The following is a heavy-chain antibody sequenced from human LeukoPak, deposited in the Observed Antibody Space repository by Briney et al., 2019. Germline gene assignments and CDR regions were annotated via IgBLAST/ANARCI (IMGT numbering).Heavy chain of an antibody. CDR3: ARVLYYDFWSGYFPGYYYYYMDV. V-gene: IGHV3-48*04. D-gene: IGHD3-3*01. CDR2: ISSSGSTI. CDR1: GFTFSSYG. J-gene: IGHJ6*03. Sequence: PGGTLRLSCAASGFTFSSYGMSWVRQAPGKGLGWVSYISSSGSTIYYADSVKGRFTISRDNAKNSLYLQMNSLRAEDTALYYCARVLYYDFWSGYFPGYYYYYMDVWGKGTTVTVSS.